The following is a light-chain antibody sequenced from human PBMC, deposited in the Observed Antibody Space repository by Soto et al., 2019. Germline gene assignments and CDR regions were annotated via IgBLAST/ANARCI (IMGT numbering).Light chain of an antibody. CDR1: SSNIGAGYD. CDR3: QSYDTRLSGKV. CDR2: GNI. J-gene: IGLJ3*02. Sequence: QSVLTQPPSVSGAPGQRVTISCTGSSSNIGAGYDVHWYQQFPGTAPKVLIYGNINRPSGVPDRFSGSKSGTSASLAITGLQAEDEADYYCQSYDTRLSGKVFGGGTQLTVL. V-gene: IGLV1-40*01.